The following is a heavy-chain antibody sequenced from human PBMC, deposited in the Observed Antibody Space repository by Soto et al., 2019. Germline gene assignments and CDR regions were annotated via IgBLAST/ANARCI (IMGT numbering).Heavy chain of an antibody. Sequence: GASVKVSCKASGYTFTSYDINWVRQATGQGLEWMGWMNPNNGNTSYAQKFQGRVTMTRDTSASTAYMELSSLRSEDTAVYYCARGVPDIVLMVYLNYYYYYMDVWGKGTTVTVSS. CDR1: GYTFTSYD. V-gene: IGHV1-8*01. J-gene: IGHJ6*03. D-gene: IGHD2-8*01. CDR2: MNPNNGNT. CDR3: ARGVPDIVLMVYLNYYYYYMDV.